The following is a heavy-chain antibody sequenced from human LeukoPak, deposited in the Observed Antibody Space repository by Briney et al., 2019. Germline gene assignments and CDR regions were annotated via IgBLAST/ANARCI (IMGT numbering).Heavy chain of an antibody. J-gene: IGHJ6*03. CDR3: ARVSWFPGTSYYYMDV. V-gene: IGHV4-59*01. CDR1: GGSISSYY. Sequence: SETLSLTCTVSGGSISSYYWSWIRQPPGKGLEWIGYIYYSGSTNYNPSLKSRVTISVDTSNNQFSLKLSSVTAADTAVYYCARVSWFPGTSYYYMDVWGKGTTVTVSS. D-gene: IGHD1-1*01. CDR2: IYYSGST.